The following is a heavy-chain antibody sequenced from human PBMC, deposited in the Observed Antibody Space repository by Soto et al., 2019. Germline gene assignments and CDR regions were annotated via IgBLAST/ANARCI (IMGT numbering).Heavy chain of an antibody. CDR2: TYYRSKWYN. Sequence: PSQTLSLTCAISGDSVSSNSAAWNWIRQSPSRGLEWLGRTYYRSKWYNDYAVSVKSRITINPDTSKNQFSLQLNSVTPEDTAVYYCARGGYYDNNWVKLRHYGLDVWGQGTSVTVSS. V-gene: IGHV6-1*01. CDR3: ARGGYYDNNWVKLRHYGLDV. CDR1: GDSVSSNSAA. J-gene: IGHJ6*02. D-gene: IGHD3-16*01.